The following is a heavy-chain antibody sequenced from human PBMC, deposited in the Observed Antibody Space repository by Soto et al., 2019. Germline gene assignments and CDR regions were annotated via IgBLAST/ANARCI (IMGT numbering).Heavy chain of an antibody. D-gene: IGHD5-12*01. V-gene: IGHV3-30*04. CDR3: AGSDGYSGYDDYYYYGMDV. CDR2: ISYDGRNK. J-gene: IGHJ6*02. CDR1: GFTFSSYA. Sequence: QVQLVESGGGVVQPGRSLRLSCAASGFTFSSYAMHWVRQAPGKGLEWVAVISYDGRNKYYADSVKGRFTISRYNSKNTVYLQMTSLGAEDTAVYYCAGSDGYSGYDDYYYYGMDVWGQGTTVTVSS.